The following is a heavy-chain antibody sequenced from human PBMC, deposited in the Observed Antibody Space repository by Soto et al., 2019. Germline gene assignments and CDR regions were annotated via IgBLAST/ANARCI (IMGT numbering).Heavy chain of an antibody. J-gene: IGHJ4*02. CDR3: VRDSPIGSTFSGYDGIDY. V-gene: IGHV1-3*01. CDR2: INAGNGNT. CDR1: GYTFTSYA. Sequence: ASVKVSCKASGYTFTSYAMHWVRQAPGQRLEWMGWINAGNGNTKYSQKFQGRVTITRDKSTGTAYMELNRLRSEDTAVYYCVRDSPIGSTFSGYDGIDYWGQGTLVTVSS. D-gene: IGHD5-12*01.